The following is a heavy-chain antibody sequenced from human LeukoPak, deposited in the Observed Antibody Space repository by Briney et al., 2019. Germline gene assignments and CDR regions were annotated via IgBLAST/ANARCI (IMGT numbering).Heavy chain of an antibody. D-gene: IGHD6-13*01. CDR1: GGSVSSFH. V-gene: IGHV4-59*02. CDR3: ARSVGSNWSYFFDY. Sequence: SETLSLTCTVSGGSVSSFHWNWLRQSPGRGLEWIGYVYGGGVTNYNPSLRFRVTMSIDTSKNKFPLNLKSVTAEDTAVYYCARSVGSNWSYFFDYWGQGTLVTVSS. CDR2: VYGGGVT. J-gene: IGHJ4*02.